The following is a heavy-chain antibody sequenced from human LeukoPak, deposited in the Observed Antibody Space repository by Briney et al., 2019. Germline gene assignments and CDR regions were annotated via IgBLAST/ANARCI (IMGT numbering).Heavy chain of an antibody. D-gene: IGHD2-15*01. Sequence: PSENLSLTCSVSGVSIRSYSWSWIRQPSGKGLEWIGRIQTSGSTNYNPSLRSRVTMSVDTSKNQFSLKLSSVTAADTAVYYCAREEEGDYSDYFDYWGQGTLVTVSS. J-gene: IGHJ4*02. CDR2: IQTSGST. CDR3: AREEEGDYSDYFDY. CDR1: GVSIRSYS. V-gene: IGHV4-4*07.